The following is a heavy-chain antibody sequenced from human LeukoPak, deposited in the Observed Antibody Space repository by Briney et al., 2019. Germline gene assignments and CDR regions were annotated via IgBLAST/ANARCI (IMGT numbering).Heavy chain of an antibody. CDR1: GGTFSSYA. CDR2: IIPIFGTA. V-gene: IGHV1-69*06. D-gene: IGHD3-10*01. Sequence: SVKVSCKASGGTFSSYAISWVRQAPGQGLEWMGGIIPIFGTANYAQKFQGRVTMTEDTSTDTAYMELSSLRSEDTAVYYCATDLHYFGSGSHIGAYWGQGTLVTVSS. CDR3: ATDLHYFGSGSHIGAY. J-gene: IGHJ4*02.